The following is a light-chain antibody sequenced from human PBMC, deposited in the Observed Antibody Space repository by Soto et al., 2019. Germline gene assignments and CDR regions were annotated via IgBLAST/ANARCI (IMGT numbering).Light chain of an antibody. J-gene: IGKJ1*01. V-gene: IGKV1-27*01. CDR2: AAS. CDR1: QGISDY. CDR3: QEYNSARTWT. Sequence: DVPMTQSPSSLSAPVGDRVTITCRASQGISDYLAWYGQKPGKVPKLLIYAASTLQTGVPSRFSGSGPGTDFTLTISSLEPEDVATYSCQEYNSARTWTFGQGTKVAIK.